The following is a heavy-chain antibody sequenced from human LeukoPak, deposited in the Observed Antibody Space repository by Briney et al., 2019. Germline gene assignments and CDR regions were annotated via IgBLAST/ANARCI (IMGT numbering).Heavy chain of an antibody. D-gene: IGHD2-2*01. V-gene: IGHV1-2*02. CDR3: ARPSSTDYV. Sequence: ASVKLSCKASGYTFTDYYYIHWVRQAPGQGLEWMGWLNPKSGDTNYAQKFQGRVTVTRDTSISTGYMELSRLRSDDTAVYYCARPSSTDYVWGQGTQVTVSS. CDR1: GYTFTDYY. J-gene: IGHJ4*02. CDR2: LNPKSGDT.